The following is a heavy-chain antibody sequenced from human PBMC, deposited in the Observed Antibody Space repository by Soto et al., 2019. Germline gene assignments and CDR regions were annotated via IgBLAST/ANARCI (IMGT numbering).Heavy chain of an antibody. Sequence: GGSLRLSCAASGFTFSSYWMSWVRQAPGKGLEWVANIKQDGSEKYHVDSVKGRFTISRDNAKNSLYLQMNSLRAEDTAVYYCARDKDNPDIRYFDWPHLDYWGQGTLVTVSS. D-gene: IGHD3-9*01. CDR2: IKQDGSEK. CDR1: GFTFSSYW. J-gene: IGHJ4*02. CDR3: ARDKDNPDIRYFDWPHLDY. V-gene: IGHV3-7*01.